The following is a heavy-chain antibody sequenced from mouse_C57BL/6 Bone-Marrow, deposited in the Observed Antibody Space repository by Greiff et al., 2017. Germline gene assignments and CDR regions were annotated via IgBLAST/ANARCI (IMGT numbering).Heavy chain of an antibody. CDR1: GYTFTSYW. V-gene: IGHV1-53*01. J-gene: IGHJ4*01. D-gene: IGHD2-5*01. CDR2: INPSNGGT. CDR3: ARSVHSNFVGYAMDY. Sequence: QVQLQQPGTELVKPGASVKLSCKASGYTFTSYWMHWVKQRPGQGLEWIGNINPSNGGTNYNAKFKSKATLTVDKSSSTAYMQLSSLTSEDSAVYYCARSVHSNFVGYAMDYWGQGTSVTVSS.